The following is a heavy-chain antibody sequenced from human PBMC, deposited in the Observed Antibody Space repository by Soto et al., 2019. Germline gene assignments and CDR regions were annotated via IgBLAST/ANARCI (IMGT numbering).Heavy chain of an antibody. CDR1: GFTFSSYS. Sequence: EVQLVESGGGLVQPGGSLRLSCAASGFTFSSYSMNWVRQPPGKGLEWVSYISSSSSTIYYADSVKGRFTISRDNAKNSLYLQMHSLRDEDTAVYYCARGDQLLSLGYWGQGTLVTVSS. D-gene: IGHD2-2*01. J-gene: IGHJ4*02. CDR2: ISSSSSTI. CDR3: ARGDQLLSLGY. V-gene: IGHV3-48*02.